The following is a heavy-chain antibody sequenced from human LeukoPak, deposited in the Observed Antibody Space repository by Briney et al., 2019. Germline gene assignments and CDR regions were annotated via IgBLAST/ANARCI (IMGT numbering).Heavy chain of an antibody. CDR2: IWYDGSNK. CDR1: GFTFSSYG. CDR3: ARNYYYDSTRLYYFDY. D-gene: IGHD3-22*01. J-gene: IGHJ4*02. V-gene: IGHV3-33*01. Sequence: SGGSLRLSCAASGFTFSSYGMHWVRQAPGKGLEWVAVIWYDGSNKYYADSVKGRFTISRDNSKNTLYLQMNSLRADDTAVYYCARNYYYDSTRLYYFDYWGQGTLVTVSS.